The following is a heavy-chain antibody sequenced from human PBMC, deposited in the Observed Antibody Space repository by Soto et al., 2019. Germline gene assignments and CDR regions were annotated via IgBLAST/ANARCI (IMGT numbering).Heavy chain of an antibody. D-gene: IGHD3-3*01. CDR3: AKDRTDPFGVIPG. CDR2: ISYDGTNR. J-gene: IGHJ4*02. V-gene: IGHV3-30*18. CDR1: GFTFSSYG. Sequence: GGSLRLSCAASGFTFSSYGMHWVRQAPGKGLEWVAIISYDGTNRYYADSVKGRFTISRDNSKNTLYLQMNSLRTEDTAVYYCAKDRTDPFGVIPGWGQGTLVTVSS.